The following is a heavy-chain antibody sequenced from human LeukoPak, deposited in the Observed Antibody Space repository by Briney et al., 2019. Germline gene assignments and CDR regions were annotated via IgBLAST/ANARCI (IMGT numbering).Heavy chain of an antibody. V-gene: IGHV4-34*09. CDR1: GGSFTKHQ. Sequence: TSETLSLTCAVYGGSFTKHQWSWIRQPPGKGLEWIGAINDGGSTNYNPSLKSRVTISVDTSKNQFSLKLSSVTAADTAVYYCARGGGSYYFDYWGQGTLVTVSS. J-gene: IGHJ4*02. CDR3: ARGGGSYYFDY. D-gene: IGHD2-15*01. CDR2: INDGGST.